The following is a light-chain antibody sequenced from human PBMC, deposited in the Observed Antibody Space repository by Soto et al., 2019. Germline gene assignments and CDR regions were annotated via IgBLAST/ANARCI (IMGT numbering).Light chain of an antibody. J-gene: IGLJ2*01. V-gene: IGLV2-8*01. CDR1: SSDVGGYNY. CDR2: EVS. CDR3: SSYAGNNNLL. Sequence: QSALTQPPSASGSPGQSVTISCTGTSSDVGGYNYVSWYQQHPGKAPKLMIYEVSKRPSGVSDRFSGSKSGNTASLTVSGLQAEDEADYYCSSYAGNNNLLFGGGTKLTVL.